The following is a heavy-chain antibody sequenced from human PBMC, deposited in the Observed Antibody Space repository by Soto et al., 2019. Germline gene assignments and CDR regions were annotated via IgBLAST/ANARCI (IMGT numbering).Heavy chain of an antibody. CDR2: ISSSGSTI. CDR1: GFTFSSCE. D-gene: IGHD7-27*01. J-gene: IGHJ4*02. V-gene: IGHV3-48*03. Sequence: GGSLRLSCAASGFTFSSCEMNWVRQAPGKGLEWVSYISSSGSTIYYADSVKGRFTISRDNAKNSLYLQMNSLRAEDTAVYYCARGRTGDMAYYFDYWGQGTLVTVSS. CDR3: ARGRTGDMAYYFDY.